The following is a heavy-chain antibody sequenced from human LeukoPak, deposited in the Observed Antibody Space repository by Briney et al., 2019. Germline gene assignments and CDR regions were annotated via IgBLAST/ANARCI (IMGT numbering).Heavy chain of an antibody. V-gene: IGHV3-23*01. J-gene: IGHJ4*02. CDR1: GFTFGSYA. CDR3: AKAPWRTYYYDSSGGDY. CDR2: ISGSGGST. D-gene: IGHD3-22*01. Sequence: GGSLRLSCAASGFTFGSYAMSWVRQAPGKGLEWVSAISGSGGSTYYADSVKGRFTISRDNSKNTLYLQMNSLRAEDTAVYYCAKAPWRTYYYDSSGGDYWGQGTLVTVSS.